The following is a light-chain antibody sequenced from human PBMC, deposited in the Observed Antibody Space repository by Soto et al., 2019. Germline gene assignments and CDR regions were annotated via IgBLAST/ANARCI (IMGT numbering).Light chain of an antibody. Sequence: EIVLTQSPGTLSLSPGERATLSCRASQSVSSSYLAWYQQTPGQAPRLLIYGASSRATGIPDRFSGSGSGTGFTLTISRLEPEDFAVYYCQQYGSSPLYTFGQGTKLEIK. CDR1: QSVSSSY. CDR3: QQYGSSPLYT. V-gene: IGKV3-20*01. J-gene: IGKJ2*01. CDR2: GAS.